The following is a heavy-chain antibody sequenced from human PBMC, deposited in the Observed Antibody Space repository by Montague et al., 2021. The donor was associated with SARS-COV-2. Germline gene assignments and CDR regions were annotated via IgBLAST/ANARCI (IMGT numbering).Heavy chain of an antibody. D-gene: IGHD6-13*01. CDR1: GGSISSSSYY. CDR2: IYDSGST. V-gene: IGHV4-39*07. Sequence: SETLSLTCTVSGGSISSSSYYWGRIRQTPGKGLEWIGSIYDSGSTNYNPSLKSRVTISVDTSKNKFSLKLSSVTAADTAVYYWARVGRQQLLRLSGMDVRGQGTPVTVSS. J-gene: IGHJ6*02. CDR3: ARVGRQQLLRLSGMDV.